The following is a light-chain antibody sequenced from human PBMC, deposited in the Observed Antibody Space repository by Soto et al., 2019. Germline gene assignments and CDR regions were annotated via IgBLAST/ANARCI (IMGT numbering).Light chain of an antibody. CDR3: QQWHRWTWT. CDR1: QSIRSNY. Sequence: EIVWTQSPGTLSLSPGERATLSCRASQSIRSNYVAWYQKKPGQGPRLLIYDASTRATGIPARFNGSGSGTDFNLTISRLQSEDFAVYDCQQWHRWTWTFGQGTKVDIK. V-gene: IGKV3-20*01. CDR2: DAS. J-gene: IGKJ1*01.